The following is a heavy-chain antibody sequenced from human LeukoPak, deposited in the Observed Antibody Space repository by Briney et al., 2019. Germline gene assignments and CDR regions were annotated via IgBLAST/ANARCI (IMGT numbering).Heavy chain of an antibody. Sequence: PGGSLRLSCAASGFTFSSYGMSWVRQAPGKGLEWVSAISGSGGSTYYADSVKGRFTISRDNSKNTLYLQMNSLRAEDTAVYYCAKVGSGSSWLYYMDVWGKGTTVTVSS. CDR1: GFTFSSYG. J-gene: IGHJ6*03. CDR3: AKVGSGSSWLYYMDV. CDR2: ISGSGGST. V-gene: IGHV3-23*01. D-gene: IGHD6-13*01.